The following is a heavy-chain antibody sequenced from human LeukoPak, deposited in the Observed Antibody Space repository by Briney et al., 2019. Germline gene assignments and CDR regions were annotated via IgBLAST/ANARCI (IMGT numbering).Heavy chain of an antibody. J-gene: IGHJ4*02. Sequence: GGSLRLSCAASGFTFSSYGMHWVRQAPGKGLEWVAVISYDGSNKYYADSVKGRFTISRDNSKNTLYLQMNSLRAEDTAVYYCAKEGLARDYFEAAYCDYWGQGTLVTVSS. CDR3: AKEGLARDYFEAAYCDY. V-gene: IGHV3-30*18. CDR2: ISYDGSNK. D-gene: IGHD4-17*01. CDR1: GFTFSSYG.